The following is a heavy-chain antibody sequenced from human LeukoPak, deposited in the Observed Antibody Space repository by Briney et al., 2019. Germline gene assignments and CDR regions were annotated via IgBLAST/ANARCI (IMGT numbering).Heavy chain of an antibody. CDR2: IYYSGST. V-gene: IGHV4-59*01. CDR3: ARESSYYYYMDV. Sequence: SETLSLTCTVSGGSISSYYWSWIRQPPGKGLEWIGYIYYSGSTNYNPSLKSRVTISVDTSKNQFSLKLSSVTAADTAVYYCARESSYYYYMDVWGQGTLVTVSS. CDR1: GGSISSYY. J-gene: IGHJ6*03.